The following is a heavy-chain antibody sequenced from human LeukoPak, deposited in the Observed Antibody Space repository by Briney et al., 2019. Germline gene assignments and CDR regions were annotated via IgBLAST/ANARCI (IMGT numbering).Heavy chain of an antibody. CDR2: IGIRGDT. J-gene: IGHJ4*02. CDR1: GFNFIDYD. V-gene: IGHV3-13*01. CDR3: ARGGVQVSGIDEFDY. Sequence: GGSLRLSCVASGFNFIDYDMHWVRQVIGKGLEWVSAIGIRGDTHYSGSVKGRFTISRENAESSLYLQMNSLRAEDTAVYYCARGGVQVSGIDEFDYWGQGTLVTVSS. D-gene: IGHD6-19*01.